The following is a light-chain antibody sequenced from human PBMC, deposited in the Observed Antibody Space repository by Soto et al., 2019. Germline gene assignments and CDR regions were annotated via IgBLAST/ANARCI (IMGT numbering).Light chain of an antibody. CDR1: QNIHNH. V-gene: IGKV3D-15*01. CDR2: DAS. CDR3: QQYYNTPPN. J-gene: IGKJ5*01. Sequence: DILMTQSPATLSVSPGERVTRSCRASQNIHNHMSWFLQKPGQAPRLLIYDASNRATGIPARFSGSGSGTDFTLTISSLQAEDVAVYYCQQYYNTPPNFGQGTRLEIK.